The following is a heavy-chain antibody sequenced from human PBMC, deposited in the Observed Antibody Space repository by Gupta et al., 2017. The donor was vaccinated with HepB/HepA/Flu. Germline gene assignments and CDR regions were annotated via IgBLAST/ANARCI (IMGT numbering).Heavy chain of an antibody. Sequence: QVQLVQSGAEVKKPGASVKVSCKVSGYTLTELSMHWVRQAPGKGLEWMGGFDPEDGETIYAQKFQGRVTMTEDTSTDTAYMELSNLRSEDTAVYYCATGPNPFRLTGYIYYYYYMDVWGKGTTVTVSS. J-gene: IGHJ6*03. CDR1: GYTLTELS. CDR3: ATGPNPFRLTGYIYYYYYMDV. V-gene: IGHV1-24*01. CDR2: FDPEDGET. D-gene: IGHD7-27*01.